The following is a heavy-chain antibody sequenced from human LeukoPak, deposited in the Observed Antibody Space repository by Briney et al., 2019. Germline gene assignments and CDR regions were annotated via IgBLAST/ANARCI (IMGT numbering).Heavy chain of an antibody. CDR2: TSYDGSKK. V-gene: IGHV3-30*18. Sequence: GGSLRLSCAASGFTFSNYGMHWVRQAPGKGLEWVAVTSYDGSKKYYADSVKGRFTISRDNSQKTLHLQMNSLRVEDTAVYYCAKGIYGSGSYAHFDHWGQGTLVTVSS. D-gene: IGHD3-10*01. CDR3: AKGIYGSGSYAHFDH. J-gene: IGHJ4*02. CDR1: GFTFSNYG.